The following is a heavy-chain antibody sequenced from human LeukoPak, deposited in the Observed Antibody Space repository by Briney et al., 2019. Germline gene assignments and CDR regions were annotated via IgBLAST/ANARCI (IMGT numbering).Heavy chain of an antibody. CDR1: GFTFSSYA. Sequence: GGSLRLSCAASGFTFSSYAMSWVRQAPGKGLEWVSAISGSGGSTYYADSVKGRFTIPRDNSKNTLYLQMNSLRAEDTAVYYCAKVQAVAEYYFDYWGQGTLVTVSS. J-gene: IGHJ4*02. CDR3: AKVQAVAEYYFDY. CDR2: ISGSGGST. D-gene: IGHD6-19*01. V-gene: IGHV3-23*01.